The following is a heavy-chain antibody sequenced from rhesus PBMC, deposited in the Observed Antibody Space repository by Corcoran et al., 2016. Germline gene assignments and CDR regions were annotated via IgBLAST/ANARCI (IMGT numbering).Heavy chain of an antibody. J-gene: IGHJ4*01. CDR1: GGSISGGYG. V-gene: IGHV4S7*01. D-gene: IGHD3-3*01. CDR2: IFGSIGST. Sequence: QVQLQESGPGLVKPSETLSLTCAVSGGSISGGYGWSGIRQPPGKGLEWIGHIFGSIGSTYYNPSLKSRVTISRDTSKNQFSLKLSSVTAADTAVYYCARQIFWTGLDYWGQGVLVTVSS. CDR3: ARQIFWTGLDY.